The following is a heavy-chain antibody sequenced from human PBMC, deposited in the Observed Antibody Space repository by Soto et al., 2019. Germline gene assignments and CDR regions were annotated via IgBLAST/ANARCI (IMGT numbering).Heavy chain of an antibody. J-gene: IGHJ3*02. CDR1: GFTFSIFA. CDR3: VKDRMDHNSVWDPFDI. V-gene: IGHV3-23*01. D-gene: IGHD1-20*01. CDR2: IGGGDHDR. Sequence: GGSLRLSCAASGFTFSIFAMSWVRQAPGKGLEWVSSIGGGDHDRYYTDSVRGRFTISRDNSKNTVFLQMNSLRAEDTAIYYCVKDRMDHNSVWDPFDIRGKGPMVTVSS.